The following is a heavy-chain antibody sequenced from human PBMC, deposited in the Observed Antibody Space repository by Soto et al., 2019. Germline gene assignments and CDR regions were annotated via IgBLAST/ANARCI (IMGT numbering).Heavy chain of an antibody. J-gene: IGHJ6*03. CDR2: FDPEDGET. Sequence: ASVKVSCKVSGYTLTELSMHWVRQAPGKGLEWMGGFDPEDGETIYAQKFQGRVTMTEDTSTDTAYMELSSLRSEDTAVYYCARAKGRFLEWLPNLSDYYYYMDVWGKGTTVTVSS. CDR1: GYTLTELS. V-gene: IGHV1-24*01. D-gene: IGHD3-3*01. CDR3: ARAKGRFLEWLPNLSDYYYYMDV.